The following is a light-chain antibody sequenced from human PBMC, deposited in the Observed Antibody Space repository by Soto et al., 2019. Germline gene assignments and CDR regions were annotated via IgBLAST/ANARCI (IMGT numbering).Light chain of an antibody. V-gene: IGLV2-14*01. CDR2: DVS. Sequence: QSVLTQPASVSGSPGQSITISCTGTSNDIGAYNYVSWYQQHAGKAPKLMIYDVSVRPSGVSSRFSGSKSGNTASLTISGLQADDFFDYYGTSYSFGT. CDR3: TSYS. J-gene: IGLJ1*01. CDR1: SNDIGAYNY.